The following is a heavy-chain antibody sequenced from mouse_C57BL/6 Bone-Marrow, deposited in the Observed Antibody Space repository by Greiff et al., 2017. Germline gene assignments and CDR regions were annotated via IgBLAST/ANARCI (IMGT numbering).Heavy chain of an antibody. V-gene: IGHV2-2*01. Sequence: QVQLQQSGPGLVQPSQSLSITCTVSGFSLTSYGVHWVRQSPGKGLEWLGVIWSGGSTDYNAAFISRLSISKDNSKSQVFFKMNSLQADDTAIYYCARIGSSYYYGSSYRYFDVWGTGTTVTVSS. CDR2: IWSGGST. CDR1: GFSLTSYG. J-gene: IGHJ1*03. D-gene: IGHD1-1*01. CDR3: ARIGSSYYYGSSYRYFDV.